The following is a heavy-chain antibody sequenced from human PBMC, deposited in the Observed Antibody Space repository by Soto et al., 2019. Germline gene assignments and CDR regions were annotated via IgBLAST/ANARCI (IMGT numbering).Heavy chain of an antibody. D-gene: IGHD5-18*01. Sequence: GGSLRLSCAASGFTFDDYAMHWVRQAPGKGLEWVSGISWLSGNTHYADSVKGRFTISRDNAKNSLYLQINSLRDEDTALYYCAKAGRGYSYGHGFDHWGQGTLVTV. V-gene: IGHV3-9*01. J-gene: IGHJ4*02. CDR2: ISWLSGNT. CDR1: GFTFDDYA. CDR3: AKAGRGYSYGHGFDH.